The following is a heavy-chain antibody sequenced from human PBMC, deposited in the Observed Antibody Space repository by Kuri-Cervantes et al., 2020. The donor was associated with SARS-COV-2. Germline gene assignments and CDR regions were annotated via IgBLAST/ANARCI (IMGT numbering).Heavy chain of an antibody. J-gene: IGHJ3*02. D-gene: IGHD3-22*01. CDR2: INPNSGGT. CDR1: GYTFTGYY. V-gene: IGHV1-2*04. Sequence: ASVKVSCKASGYTFTGYYMHWVRQAPGQGLEWMGWINPNSGGTNYAQKFQGWVTMTRDTSISTVYMEQSRLRSDDTAVYYCARSTPFRRLAVISQGGAFDIWGQGTMVTVSS. CDR3: ARSTPFRRLAVISQGGAFDI.